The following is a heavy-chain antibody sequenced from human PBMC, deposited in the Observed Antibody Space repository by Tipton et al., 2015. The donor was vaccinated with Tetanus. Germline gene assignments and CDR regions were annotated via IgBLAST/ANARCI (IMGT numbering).Heavy chain of an antibody. D-gene: IGHD5-18*01. CDR3: AKDSFRYPLDAATIRSRIQMNVDTVMYYFDY. CDR2: ISYDGSNK. CDR1: GFTFSSYG. J-gene: IGHJ4*02. V-gene: IGHV3-30*18. Sequence: SLRLSCAASGFTFSSYGMHWVRQAPGKGLEWVAVISYDGSNKYYADSVKGRFTISRDNSKNTLYLQMNSLRAEDTAVYYCAKDSFRYPLDAATIRSRIQMNVDTVMYYFDYWGQGTLVTVSS.